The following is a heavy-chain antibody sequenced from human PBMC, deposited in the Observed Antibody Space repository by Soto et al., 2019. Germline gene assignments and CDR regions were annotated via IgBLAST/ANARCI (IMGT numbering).Heavy chain of an antibody. CDR2: ISGSAAST. CDR1: GFTFSSSA. J-gene: IGHJ4*02. V-gene: IGHV3-23*01. Sequence: PGGSLRLSCAASGFTFSSSAMSWVRQAPGKGLEWVSAISGSAASTYYADSVKGRFTISRDNSKNTLYLQMNSLSAEDTAVYYCAKRTTTQYYFDYWGQGTLVTVSS. D-gene: IGHD4-17*01. CDR3: AKRTTTQYYFDY.